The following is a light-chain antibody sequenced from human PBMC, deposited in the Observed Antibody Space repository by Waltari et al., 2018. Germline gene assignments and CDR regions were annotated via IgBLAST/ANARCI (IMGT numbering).Light chain of an antibody. Sequence: QSALTQPASVSGSPGQSITISCTGTSSDVGSYNLVSWYQQHPGKAPKLMIFEVSKRPSVVYTRFSGSKSGNTASLTISGLQAEDEADYYCCSYAGSSTFVFGTGTKVTVL. CDR1: SSDVGSYNL. J-gene: IGLJ1*01. CDR2: EVS. CDR3: CSYAGSSTFV. V-gene: IGLV2-23*02.